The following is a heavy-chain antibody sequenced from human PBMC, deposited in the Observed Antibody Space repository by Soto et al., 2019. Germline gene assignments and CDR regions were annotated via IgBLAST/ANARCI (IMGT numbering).Heavy chain of an antibody. D-gene: IGHD3-9*01. V-gene: IGHV3-23*01. CDR1: GFSFSTCA. J-gene: IGHJ4*02. CDR3: AAQATGYFLRFDF. CDR2: ISASGDTT. Sequence: EVQLLESGGGLVQPGGSLRLSCAASGFSFSTCAVSWVRQAPGKGLEWVSSISASGDTTHYAESVRGRFTISRDNSRNTLHLQMSSLTAEDTAIYSCAAQATGYFLRFDFWGRGTRVTVSS.